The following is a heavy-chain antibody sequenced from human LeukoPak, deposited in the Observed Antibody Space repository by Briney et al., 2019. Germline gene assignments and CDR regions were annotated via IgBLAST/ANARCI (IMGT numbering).Heavy chain of an antibody. CDR1: GGSLSSYY. Sequence: ASETLSLTCTVSGGSLSSYYWSWIRQPPGKGLEWIGYISYSGSTNYNPSLKSRVTISVDTSKNQFSLKLSSVTAADTAVYYCAKYVWGSYPTFEDYWGQGTLVTVSS. D-gene: IGHD3-16*02. CDR2: ISYSGST. CDR3: AKYVWGSYPTFEDY. J-gene: IGHJ4*02. V-gene: IGHV4-59*01.